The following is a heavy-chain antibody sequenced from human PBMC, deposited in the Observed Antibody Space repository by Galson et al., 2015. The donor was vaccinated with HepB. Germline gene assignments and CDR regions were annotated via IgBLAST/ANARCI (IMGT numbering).Heavy chain of an antibody. Sequence: SVKVSCKASGGTFSSYAISWVRQAPGRGLEWMGWISAYNGNTNYAQKLQGRVTMTTDTSTSTAYMELRSLRSDDTAVYYCVRDPYGSSFKRVAFDIWGQGTMVTVSS. CDR1: GGTFSSYA. J-gene: IGHJ3*02. CDR2: ISAYNGNT. V-gene: IGHV1-18*01. D-gene: IGHD6-13*01. CDR3: VRDPYGSSFKRVAFDI.